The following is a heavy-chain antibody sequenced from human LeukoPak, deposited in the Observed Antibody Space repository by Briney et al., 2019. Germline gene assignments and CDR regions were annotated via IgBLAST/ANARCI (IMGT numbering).Heavy chain of an antibody. Sequence: GRSLRLSCAASGFTFSSYAMHWVRQAPGKGLEWVAVISYDGSNKYYADSVKGRFTISRDNPKNTLYLQMNSLRAEDTAVYYCARDSGDIVLMVYAPYYFDYWGQGTLVTVSS. D-gene: IGHD2-8*01. CDR2: ISYDGSNK. J-gene: IGHJ4*02. V-gene: IGHV3-30-3*01. CDR3: ARDSGDIVLMVYAPYYFDY. CDR1: GFTFSSYA.